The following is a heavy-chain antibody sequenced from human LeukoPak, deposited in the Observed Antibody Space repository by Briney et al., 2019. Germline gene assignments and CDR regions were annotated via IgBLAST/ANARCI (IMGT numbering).Heavy chain of an antibody. CDR3: ARAGYDFFDY. J-gene: IGHJ4*02. CDR1: GGSFSGYY. Sequence: PSETLSLTCAAYGGSFSGYYWSWIRQPPGKGLEWIGEINHSGSTNYNPSLKSRVTISVDTSKNQFSLKLSSVTAADTAVYYCARAGYDFFDYWGQGTLVTVSS. CDR2: INHSGST. V-gene: IGHV4-34*01. D-gene: IGHD3-3*01.